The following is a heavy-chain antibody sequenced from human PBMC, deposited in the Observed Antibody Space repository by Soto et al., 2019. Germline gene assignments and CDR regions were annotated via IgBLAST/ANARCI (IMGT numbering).Heavy chain of an antibody. CDR1: GSITNHH. CDR3: AKVTHRGTIAVAGPLGS. V-gene: IGHV1-46*01. J-gene: IGHJ4*02. CDR2: FNPSGLST. Sequence: QVHLVQSGAEVKKPGASVNVSCQASGSITNHHMHWVRQAPGQGLEWMGIFNPSGLSTTYAQKFQGRVTITRDNSTSTVYLELSSLTSEATAVYFCAKVTHRGTIAVAGPLGSWGQGTLVIVSS. D-gene: IGHD6-19*01.